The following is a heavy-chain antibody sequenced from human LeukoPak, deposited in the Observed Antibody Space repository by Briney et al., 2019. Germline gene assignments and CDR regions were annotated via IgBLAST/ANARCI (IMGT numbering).Heavy chain of an antibody. J-gene: IGHJ5*02. V-gene: IGHV1-24*01. CDR2: FDPEDGET. Sequence: ASVKVSCKVSGYTLTELSMHWVRQAPGKGLEWMGRFDPEDGETIYAQKFQGRVTMTEDTSTDTAYMELSSLRSEDTAVYYCALNGRYYYDSSGYYYLYNWFDPWGQGTLVTVSS. CDR3: ALNGRYYYDSSGYYYLYNWFDP. D-gene: IGHD3-22*01. CDR1: GYTLTELS.